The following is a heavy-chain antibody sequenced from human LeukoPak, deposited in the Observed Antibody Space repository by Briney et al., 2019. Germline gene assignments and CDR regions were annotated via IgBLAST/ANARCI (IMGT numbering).Heavy chain of an antibody. CDR3: ASRSCGGDCYSTHYYYYGLDV. CDR2: INPNSGGT. D-gene: IGHD2-21*02. J-gene: IGHJ6*02. Sequence: ASVKVSCKASGYTFTGYYMHWVRQAPGQGLEWMGRINPNSGGTNYAQKFQGRVTMTRDTSISTAYMELSRLRSDDTAVYYCASRSCGGDCYSTHYYYYGLDVWGQGTTVTVSS. CDR1: GYTFTGYY. V-gene: IGHV1-2*06.